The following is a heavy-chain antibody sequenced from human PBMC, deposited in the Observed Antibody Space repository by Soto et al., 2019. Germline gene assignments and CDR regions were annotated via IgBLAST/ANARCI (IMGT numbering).Heavy chain of an antibody. D-gene: IGHD3-22*01. J-gene: IGHJ6*02. CDR3: AADPYDSSGYTPYYYYYGMDV. V-gene: IGHV1-58*01. CDR2: IVVGSGNT. CDR1: GFTFTSSA. Sequence: ASVKVSCKASGFTFTSSAGQWVPQARGQRLEWIGWIVVGSGNTNYAQKFQERVTITRDMSTSTAYMELSSLRSEDTAVYYCAADPYDSSGYTPYYYYYGMDVWGQGTTVTVSS.